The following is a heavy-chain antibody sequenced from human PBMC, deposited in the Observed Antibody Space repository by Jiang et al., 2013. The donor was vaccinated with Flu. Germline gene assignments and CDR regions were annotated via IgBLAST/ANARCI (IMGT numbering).Heavy chain of an antibody. CDR3: ARQTMVGSSFDY. D-gene: IGHD4/OR15-4a*01. CDR1: GFTFVAYA. Sequence: GAEVKKPGSSVKVSCKASGFTFVAYAIHWVRQAPGQRLQWVGWINGGNGNTKYSEKFQDRVTITRDRSANTAYMDLSSLTSEDTAVYYCARQTMVGSSFDYWGQGTPGHRLL. J-gene: IGHJ4*02. V-gene: IGHV1-3*01. CDR2: INGGNGNT.